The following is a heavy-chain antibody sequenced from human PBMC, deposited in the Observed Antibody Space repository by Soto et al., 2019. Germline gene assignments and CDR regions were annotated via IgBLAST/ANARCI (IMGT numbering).Heavy chain of an antibody. CDR1: GFTVSSNY. J-gene: IGHJ6*02. CDR3: ARRPLSSSWYYYYGMDV. V-gene: IGHV3-53*02. D-gene: IGHD6-13*01. Sequence: EVQLVETGGGLIQPGGSLRLSCAASGFTVSSNYMSWVRQAPGKGLEWVSVIYSGGSTYYADSVKGRFTISRDNSKNTLYLQMDSRRAEDTAVYYCARRPLSSSWYYYYGMDVWGQGTTVTVSS. CDR2: IYSGGST.